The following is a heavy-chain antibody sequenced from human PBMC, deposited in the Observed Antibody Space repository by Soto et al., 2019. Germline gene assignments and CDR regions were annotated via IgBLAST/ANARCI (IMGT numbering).Heavy chain of an antibody. CDR2: ITGSGDRT. D-gene: IGHD2-15*01. CDR3: PKRVRRGGSCYGREDV. CDR1: GFTFSNYA. J-gene: IGHJ6*02. V-gene: IGHV3-23*01. Sequence: GGSLRLSCAASGFTFSNYAMSWVRQAPGKGLEWVSSITGSGDRTYYADSVKGRFTISRDNSKNTLYLQMSSLRVEDTAVYYCPKRVRRGGSCYGREDVWGQGTTVTVSS.